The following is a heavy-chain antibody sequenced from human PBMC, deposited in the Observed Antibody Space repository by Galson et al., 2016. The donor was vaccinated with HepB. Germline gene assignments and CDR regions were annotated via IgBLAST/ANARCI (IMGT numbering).Heavy chain of an antibody. J-gene: IGHJ4*02. Sequence: SLRLSCAASGFTFKNYVMTWVRQAPGKGLEWVSAISVTGDGTNYADSVKGRFTISRDNSKNTLYLQLYNLRAEDTAVYYCAKDRRGIAALDSWGQGTLVTVSS. CDR3: AKDRRGIAALDS. V-gene: IGHV3-23*01. D-gene: IGHD6-6*01. CDR1: GFTFKNYV. CDR2: ISVTGDGT.